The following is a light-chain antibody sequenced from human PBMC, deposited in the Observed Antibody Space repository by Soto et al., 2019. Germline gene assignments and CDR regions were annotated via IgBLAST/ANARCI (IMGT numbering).Light chain of an antibody. CDR2: GAS. Sequence: EIVLTQSPGTLSLSPGERATLSCRASQSVSSSYLAWYQQKPGQAPRLLIYGASSRATGIPDRFSGSGSGTACTLTISRLVAEEFAVDYCQQYYSSPPFTFGGGTKVEIK. CDR3: QQYYSSPPFT. CDR1: QSVSSSY. V-gene: IGKV3-20*01. J-gene: IGKJ4*02.